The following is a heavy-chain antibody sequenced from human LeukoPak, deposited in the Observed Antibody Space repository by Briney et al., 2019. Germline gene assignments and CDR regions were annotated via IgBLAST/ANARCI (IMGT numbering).Heavy chain of an antibody. CDR1: GYTFTGYY. D-gene: IGHD6-6*01. CDR2: INPNGGGT. CDR3: AREASSSNYMDV. V-gene: IGHV1-2*02. Sequence: ASVNVSCKAPGYTFTGYYMHLVRPAPGQGLEWMGWINPNGGGTNYAQKFQGRVTMTRDTSISTAYMELSRLRSDDTAVYYCAREASSSNYMDVWGKGTTVTVSS. J-gene: IGHJ6*03.